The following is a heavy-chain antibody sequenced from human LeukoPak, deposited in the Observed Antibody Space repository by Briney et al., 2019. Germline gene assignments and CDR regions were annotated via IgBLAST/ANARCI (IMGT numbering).Heavy chain of an antibody. V-gene: IGHV4-39*01. CDR2: IYYSGST. J-gene: IGHJ5*02. CDR3: ATVSPGFDP. CDR1: GGSISSSSYY. Sequence: SETLSLTCTVSGGSISSSSYYWGWIRQPPGKGLEWIGSIYYSGSTYYNPSLKSRVTISVDTSKNQFSLKLSSVTAADTAVYYCATVSPGFDPWGQGTLVTVSP.